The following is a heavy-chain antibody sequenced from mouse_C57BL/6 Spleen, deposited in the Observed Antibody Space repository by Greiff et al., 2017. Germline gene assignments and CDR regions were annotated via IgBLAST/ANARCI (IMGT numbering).Heavy chain of an antibody. CDR2: IYPGSGST. CDR3: AGEFAY. J-gene: IGHJ3*01. CDR1: GYTFTSYW. V-gene: IGHV1-55*01. Sequence: VQLQQPGAELVKPGASVKMSCTASGYTFTSYWITWVKQRPGQGLEWIGDIYPGSGSTNYNEKFKSKATLTVDTSSSTAYMQPSNLTSEDSAVYYCAGEFAYWGQGTLVTVSA.